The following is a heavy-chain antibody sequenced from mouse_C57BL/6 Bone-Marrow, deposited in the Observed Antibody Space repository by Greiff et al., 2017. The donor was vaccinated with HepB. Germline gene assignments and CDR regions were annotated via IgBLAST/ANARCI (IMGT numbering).Heavy chain of an antibody. V-gene: IGHV1-72*01. CDR2: IDPNSGGT. Sequence: QVHVKQPGAELVKPGASVKLSCKASGYTFTSYWMHWVKQRPGRGLEWIGRIDPNSGGTKYNEKFKSKATLTVDKPSSTAYMQLSSLTSEDSAVYYCARCAYGSSYWYFDVWGTGTTVTVSS. J-gene: IGHJ1*03. CDR1: GYTFTSYW. CDR3: ARCAYGSSYWYFDV. D-gene: IGHD1-1*01.